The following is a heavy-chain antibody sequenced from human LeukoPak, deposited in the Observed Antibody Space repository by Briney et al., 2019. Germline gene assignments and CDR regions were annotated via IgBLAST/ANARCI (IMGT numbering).Heavy chain of an antibody. CDR2: IYVSGST. CDR1: GGSISSGSYY. J-gene: IGHJ6*03. Sequence: PSETLSLTCTVSGGSISSGSYYWSWIRQPAGKGQEWIGRIYVSGSTNYNPSLKSRVTISLDTSKNQFSLKLSSVTAADTAVYYCASVHQNYDYYYYMDVWGKATTVTVSS. CDR3: ASVHQNYDYYYYMDV. D-gene: IGHD3-16*01. V-gene: IGHV4-61*02.